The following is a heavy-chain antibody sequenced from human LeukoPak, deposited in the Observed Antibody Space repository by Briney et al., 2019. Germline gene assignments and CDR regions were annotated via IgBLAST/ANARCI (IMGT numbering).Heavy chain of an antibody. CDR1: GGFFSGHY. CDR2: STHSGSI. V-gene: IGHV4-34*01. J-gene: IGHJ4*02. Sequence: SETLSLTCAVYGGFFSGHYWTWIRQPPGKGLEWIGESTHSGSINYNPSLKSRVTISVDTSKSQFSLKLTSVTAADTAVYHCARGRTGAAALDFWGPGTLVTVSS. D-gene: IGHD2-2*01. CDR3: ARGRTGAAALDF.